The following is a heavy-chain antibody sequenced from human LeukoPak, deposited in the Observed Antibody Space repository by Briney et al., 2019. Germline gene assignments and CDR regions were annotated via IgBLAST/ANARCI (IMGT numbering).Heavy chain of an antibody. CDR3: ARHYPHDYGDYEAGYYFDY. V-gene: IGHV4-4*09. D-gene: IGHD4-17*01. Sequence: NPSETLSLTCTVSGGSISSYYWSWIRQPPGKGLEWIGYIYTSGSTNYNPSLKSRVTISVDTSKNQFSLKLSSVTAADTAVYYCARHYPHDYGDYEAGYYFDYWGQGTLVTVYS. J-gene: IGHJ4*02. CDR1: GGSISSYY. CDR2: IYTSGST.